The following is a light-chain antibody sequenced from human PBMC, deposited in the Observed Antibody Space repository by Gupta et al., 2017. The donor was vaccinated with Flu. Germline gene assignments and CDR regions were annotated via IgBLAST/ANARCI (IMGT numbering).Light chain of an antibody. V-gene: IGKV3-15*01. CDR1: QSVGSN. CDR2: GAS. CDR3: QHYNNWPLLT. Sequence: ETQVTQSPATLSVSPGDRVTLSCWASQSVGSNLAWYQQKPGQTPRLLIYGASSRATGIPARFSGSGSGTDFTLTITSLQSEDFAVYDCQHYNNWPLLTFGGGTKVEI. J-gene: IGKJ4*01.